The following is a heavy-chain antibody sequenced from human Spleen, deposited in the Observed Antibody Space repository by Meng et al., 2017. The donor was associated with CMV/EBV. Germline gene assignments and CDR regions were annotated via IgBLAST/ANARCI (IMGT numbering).Heavy chain of an antibody. CDR2: IKQDGSEK. CDR3: ANDIAPAATPFDP. J-gene: IGHJ5*02. D-gene: IGHD6-13*01. Sequence: LSLTCAASGFTFSSYWMSWVRQAPGKGLEWVANIKQDGSEKYYVDSVKGRFTISRDNAKNSLYLQMNSLRTEDTAVYYCANDIAPAATPFDPWGQGTLVTVSS. CDR1: GFTFSSYW. V-gene: IGHV3-7*01.